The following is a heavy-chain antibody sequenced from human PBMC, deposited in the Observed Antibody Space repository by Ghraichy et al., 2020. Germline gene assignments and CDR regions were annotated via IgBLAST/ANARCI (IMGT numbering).Heavy chain of an antibody. CDR2: ISSDSSTI. V-gene: IGHV3-48*04. CDR3: ATVRSRY. D-gene: IGHD1-26*01. J-gene: IGHJ4*02. Sequence: DLISNISSDSSTIYYADSVKGRFTISRDNAKNSLYLQMTSLRAEDTAVYYCATVRSRYWGQATPVTIYS.